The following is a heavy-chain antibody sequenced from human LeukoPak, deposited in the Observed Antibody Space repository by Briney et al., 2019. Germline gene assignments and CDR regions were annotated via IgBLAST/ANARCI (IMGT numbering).Heavy chain of an antibody. CDR1: GFTFSSYA. CDR2: ISGSGGST. CDR3: AKIPYHSFHYYYYYMDV. V-gene: IGHV3-23*01. Sequence: GGSLRLSCAASGFTFSSYAMSWVRQAPGKGLEWVSAISGSGGSTYYADFVKGRFTISRDNSKNTLYLQMNSLRAEDTAVYYCAKIPYHSFHYYYYYMDVWGKGTTVTVSS. J-gene: IGHJ6*03. D-gene: IGHD1-14*01.